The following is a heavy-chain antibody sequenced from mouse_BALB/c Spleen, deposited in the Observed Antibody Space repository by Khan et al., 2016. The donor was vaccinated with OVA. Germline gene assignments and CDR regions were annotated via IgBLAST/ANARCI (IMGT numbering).Heavy chain of an antibody. Sequence: QVQLKQSGPGLVQPSQSLSITCTVSGFSLTSYGVHWVRQPPGKGLEWLGVIWSYGSTDYNAAFISRLSISKDNSKSQVFFKMNSLQADDTAIYYCARFYDYEGCFDVWGAGTTVTVSS. CDR2: IWSYGST. CDR1: GFSLTSYG. D-gene: IGHD2-4*01. CDR3: ARFYDYEGCFDV. V-gene: IGHV2-4*02. J-gene: IGHJ1*01.